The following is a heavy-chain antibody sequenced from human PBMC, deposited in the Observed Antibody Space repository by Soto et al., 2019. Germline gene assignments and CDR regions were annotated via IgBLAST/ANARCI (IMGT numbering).Heavy chain of an antibody. CDR3: AGGGSIVVATRRLMDV. D-gene: IGHD3-22*01. CDR1: GGSISSSGYY. V-gene: IGHV4-39*01. J-gene: IGHJ6*03. CDR2: IYYSGST. Sequence: SETLSLTCTVSGGSISSSGYYWCWIRQPPGKGLEWIGSIYYSGSTYYNPSLKSRVTISVDTSKNQFSLKLSSVTAADTAVYYCAGGGSIVVATRRLMDVWGKGTTVTVSS.